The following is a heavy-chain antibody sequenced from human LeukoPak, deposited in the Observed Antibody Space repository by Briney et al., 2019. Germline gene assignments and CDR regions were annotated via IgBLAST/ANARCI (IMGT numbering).Heavy chain of an antibody. CDR3: ATNTMFRGIHAFDI. CDR2: IYPGDSDT. V-gene: IGHV5-51*01. J-gene: IGHJ3*02. Sequence: GESLKISRKGSGYSFTSYWNGWVRQMPGKGLEWMGIIYPGDSDTRYSPSFQGQVTISADKSISTAYLQWSSLKASDSAMYYCATNTMFRGIHAFDIWGQGTMVTVSS. D-gene: IGHD3-10*01. CDR1: GYSFTSYW.